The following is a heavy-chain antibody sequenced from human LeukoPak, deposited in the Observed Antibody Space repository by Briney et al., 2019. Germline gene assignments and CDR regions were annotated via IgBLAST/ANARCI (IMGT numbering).Heavy chain of an antibody. CDR1: GGSISSGGYY. CDR3: ARAGVDTAMYSYYGMDV. Sequence: PSETLSLTCTVSGGSISSGGYYWSWIRQHPGKGLEWIGYTYYSGSTYYNPSLKSRVTISVDTSKTQSSLRLSSVTAADTAVYYCARAGVDTAMYSYYGMDVWGQGTTVTVSS. J-gene: IGHJ6*02. V-gene: IGHV4-31*03. CDR2: TYYSGST. D-gene: IGHD5-18*01.